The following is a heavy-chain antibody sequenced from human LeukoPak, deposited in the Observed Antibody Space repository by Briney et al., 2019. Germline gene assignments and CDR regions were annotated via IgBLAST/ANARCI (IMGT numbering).Heavy chain of an antibody. J-gene: IGHJ4*02. CDR1: GFTFSKHS. CDR2: ISSSSDII. D-gene: IGHD3-9*01. Sequence: GGSLRLSYAASGFTFSKHSLNWVRQAPGKGLEWLSYISSSSDIIYYADSVKGRFTISRDNAKNSLYLQMNSLRDDDTAVYYCARDILSGELGYWGQGTLVTVSS. V-gene: IGHV3-48*02. CDR3: ARDILSGELGY.